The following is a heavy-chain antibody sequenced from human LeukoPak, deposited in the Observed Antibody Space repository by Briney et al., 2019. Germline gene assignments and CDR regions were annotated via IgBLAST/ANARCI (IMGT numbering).Heavy chain of an antibody. J-gene: IGHJ4*02. D-gene: IGHD3-10*01. CDR3: ARDYVSTHYRDDKQGVFDD. V-gene: IGHV1-69*04. CDR1: GGSLSSHS. CDR2: IIPVIGIP. Sequence: SVKVSCTTSGGSLSSHSINWVRQAPGQGFEWMGRIIPVIGIPKYAERFQDRVTITADRSTQTVYMELSSLRSDDTALYYCARDYVSTHYRDDKQGVFDDWGQGTLVTVSS.